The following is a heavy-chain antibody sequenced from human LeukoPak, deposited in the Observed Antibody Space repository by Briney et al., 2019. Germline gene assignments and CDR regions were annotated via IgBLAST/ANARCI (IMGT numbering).Heavy chain of an antibody. Sequence: ASVKVSCKASGYTFTGYYMHWVRQAPGQGLEWMGWINPNSGGTNYAQKFQGRVTMTRDTSISTAYMELSRLRSDDTAVYYCARVPRCSNYAFAWFDPWGQGTLVTVSS. CDR2: INPNSGGT. CDR3: ARVPRCSNYAFAWFDP. J-gene: IGHJ5*02. V-gene: IGHV1-2*02. CDR1: GYTFTGYY. D-gene: IGHD4-11*01.